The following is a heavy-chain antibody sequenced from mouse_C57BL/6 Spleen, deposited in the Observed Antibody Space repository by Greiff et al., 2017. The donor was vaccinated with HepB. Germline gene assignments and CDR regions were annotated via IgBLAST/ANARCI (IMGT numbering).Heavy chain of an antibody. D-gene: IGHD4-1*01. J-gene: IGHJ2*01. V-gene: IGHV1-76*01. CDR1: GYTFTDYY. CDR2: IYPGSGNT. CDR3: VWEGNFDY. Sequence: QVQLKQSGAELVRPGASVKLSCKASGYTFTDYYINWVKQRPGQGLEWIARIYPGSGNTYYNGKFKGKATLTAEKSSSTAYMQLSSLTSEDSAVYFCVWEGNFDYWGQGTTLTVSS.